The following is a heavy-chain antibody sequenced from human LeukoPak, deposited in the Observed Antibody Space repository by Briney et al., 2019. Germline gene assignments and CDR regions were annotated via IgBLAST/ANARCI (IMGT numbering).Heavy chain of an antibody. D-gene: IGHD5-12*01. CDR3: AADHLDNSGYDFIFDY. Sequence: GTSVKVSCKASGFTFTSSAVQWVRQARGQRLEWIGWIVVGSGNTNYAQKFQERVTTTRDMSTSTAYMELSSLRSEDTAVYYCAADHLDNSGYDFIFDYWGQGTLVTVSS. CDR1: GFTFTSSA. V-gene: IGHV1-58*01. CDR2: IVVGSGNT. J-gene: IGHJ4*02.